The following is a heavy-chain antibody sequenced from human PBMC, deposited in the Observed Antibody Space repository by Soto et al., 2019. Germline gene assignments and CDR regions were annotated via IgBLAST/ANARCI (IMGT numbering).Heavy chain of an antibody. J-gene: IGHJ4*02. CDR3: ARGLHSLFDY. Sequence: QVQLVESGGGVVQPGGSLRLSCEASGFTFSNYGMHWVRQAPGKGLEWVAVIWYDGNNKYYADSVKGRFTISRDNSNNTLYVQMTSLRAEDTAVSYCARGLHSLFDYWGQGTLVTVSS. CDR2: IWYDGNNK. CDR1: GFTFSNYG. V-gene: IGHV3-33*01. D-gene: IGHD2-21*01.